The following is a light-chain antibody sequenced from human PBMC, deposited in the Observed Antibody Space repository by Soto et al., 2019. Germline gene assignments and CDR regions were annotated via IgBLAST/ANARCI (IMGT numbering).Light chain of an antibody. J-gene: IGLJ1*01. V-gene: IGLV2-14*01. CDR2: DVS. CDR3: SSYTSSNYV. Sequence: QSALTQPASVSGSPGQSITISCTGTSSDVGGYNYVSWYQQHPGKAPKLMIYDVSNRPSGVSNRFSGSKSGNTASLTISGVQAEDEADYYCSSYTSSNYVFGTGTKVTVL. CDR1: SSDVGGYNY.